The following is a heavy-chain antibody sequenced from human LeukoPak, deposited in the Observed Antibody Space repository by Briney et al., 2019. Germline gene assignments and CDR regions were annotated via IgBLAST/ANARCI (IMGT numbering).Heavy chain of an antibody. J-gene: IGHJ4*02. CDR2: INHSGST. CDR1: GGSFSGYY. Sequence: PSETLSLTCAVYGGSFSGYYWSWIRQPPGKGLEWIGEINHSGSTNYNPSLKSRVTISVDTSKNQFSLKLSSVTAADTAVYYCARGSSVAGTGYWGQGTLVTVSS. V-gene: IGHV4-34*01. CDR3: ARGSSVAGTGY. D-gene: IGHD6-19*01.